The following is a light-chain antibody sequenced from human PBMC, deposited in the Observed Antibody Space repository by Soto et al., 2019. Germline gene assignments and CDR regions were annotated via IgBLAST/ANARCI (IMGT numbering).Light chain of an antibody. J-gene: IGKJ4*01. CDR2: VAS. V-gene: IGKV3-15*01. CDR3: HQFDNWPPT. CDR1: QSVSNN. Sequence: EIVMTQSPATLSLSPGERATLSCRASQSVSNNIAWYQQKPGQAPRLLIYVASRRATGIAARFSGSGSGTEFTLTITSLQSEDFAVYYCHQFDNWPPTFGGGTKVEIK.